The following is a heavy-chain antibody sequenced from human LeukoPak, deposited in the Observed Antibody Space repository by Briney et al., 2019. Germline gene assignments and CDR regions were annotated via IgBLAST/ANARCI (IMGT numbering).Heavy chain of an antibody. V-gene: IGHV3-30*02. CDR1: GFTFSSYG. CDR3: AKDPPRVAALFFKEDY. Sequence: GGSLRLSCAASGFTFSSYGMLWVRQAPGKGPEWVAFIRYDGSSEYYEDSVKGRFSISRDNSKNMLYLQMNSLRGEDTAVYSCAKDPPRVAALFFKEDYWGQGTLVTVSS. D-gene: IGHD3-3*01. CDR2: IRYDGSSE. J-gene: IGHJ4*02.